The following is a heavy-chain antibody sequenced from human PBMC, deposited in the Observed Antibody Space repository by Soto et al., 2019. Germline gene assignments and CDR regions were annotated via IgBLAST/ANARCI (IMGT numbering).Heavy chain of an antibody. CDR1: GGSFSGYY. CDR3: ARGPSKAGYSSSWYYYYYGMDV. D-gene: IGHD6-13*01. J-gene: IGHJ6*02. CDR2: INHSGST. V-gene: IGHV4-34*01. Sequence: PSETLSLTCAVYGGSFSGYYWSWIRQPPGKGLERIGEINHSGSTNYNPSLKSRVTISVDTSKNQFSLKLSSVTAADTAVYYCARGPSKAGYSSSWYYYYYGMDVWGQGTTVTVSS.